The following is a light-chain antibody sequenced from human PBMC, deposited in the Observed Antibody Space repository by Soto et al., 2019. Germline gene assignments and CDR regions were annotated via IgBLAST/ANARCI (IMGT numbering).Light chain of an antibody. CDR2: DAT. CDR1: QGISSW. Sequence: DIQMTQSPSSVSASVGDRVTITCRASQGISSWLAWYQQKPGKAPKLLIFDATSLPSGVPLRFSGSGSRTDFTLTISSLQPEDFATYYCQQTSSFPSTFGPGTKVDIK. J-gene: IGKJ3*01. V-gene: IGKV1-12*02. CDR3: QQTSSFPST.